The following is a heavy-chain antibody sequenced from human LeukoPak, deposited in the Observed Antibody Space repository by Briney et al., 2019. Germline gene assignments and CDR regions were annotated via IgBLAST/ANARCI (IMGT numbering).Heavy chain of an antibody. D-gene: IGHD6-19*01. V-gene: IGHV5-51*01. CDR3: ARHLGYTSGWYDY. CDR1: GYGFNSYW. J-gene: IGHJ4*02. Sequence: KRGASLQISCQGSGYGFNSYWIAWVRQLPGKGLEWMGIIYPGDSDTRYSPSFQGQVTISADKSISTAYLQWNSLKASDTAMYYCARHLGYTSGWYDYWGQGTLVTVSS. CDR2: IYPGDSDT.